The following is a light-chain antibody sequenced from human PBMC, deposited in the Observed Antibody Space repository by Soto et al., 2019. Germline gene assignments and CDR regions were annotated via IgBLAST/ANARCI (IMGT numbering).Light chain of an antibody. J-gene: IGKJ2*01. CDR2: DAS. CDR3: QQYGSSPHT. Sequence: EIVLTQSPGTLSLSPGERATLSCRASQSVSSSFLAWYQQKPGQAPRLLIYDASSRATGIPDRFSGSGSGTDFTLPISRLEPEDFAVYYCQQYGSSPHTFGQGTKLEIK. V-gene: IGKV3-20*01. CDR1: QSVSSSF.